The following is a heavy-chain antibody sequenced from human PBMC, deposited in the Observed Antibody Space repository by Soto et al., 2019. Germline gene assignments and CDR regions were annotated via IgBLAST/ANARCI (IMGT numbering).Heavy chain of an antibody. CDR2: IYYSGST. CDR1: GGSISSGDYY. Sequence: QVQLQESGPGLVKPSQTLSLTCTVSGGSISSGDYYWSWIRQPPGKGLEWIGYIYYSGSTYYNPSLKSRVTISVDTSKNQFSLKLSSVTAADTAVYYCAILDLYDSSGRGDAFDIWGQGTMVTVSS. J-gene: IGHJ3*02. CDR3: AILDLYDSSGRGDAFDI. D-gene: IGHD3-22*01. V-gene: IGHV4-30-4*01.